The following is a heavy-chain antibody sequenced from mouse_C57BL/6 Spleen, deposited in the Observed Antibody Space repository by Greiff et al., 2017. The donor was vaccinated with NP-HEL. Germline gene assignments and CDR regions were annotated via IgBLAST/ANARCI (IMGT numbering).Heavy chain of an antibody. V-gene: IGHV1-12*01. J-gene: IGHJ2*01. D-gene: IGHD4-1*01. Sequence: QVQLQQSGAELVRPGASVKMSCKASGYTFTSYNMHWVKQTPRKGLEWIGALYPGNGDTSYNQKFKGKATLTVDKSSSTAYMQLSSLTSEDSAVYFGARDWDGVDYWGQGTTLTVSS. CDR3: ARDWDGVDY. CDR1: GYTFTSYN. CDR2: LYPGNGDT.